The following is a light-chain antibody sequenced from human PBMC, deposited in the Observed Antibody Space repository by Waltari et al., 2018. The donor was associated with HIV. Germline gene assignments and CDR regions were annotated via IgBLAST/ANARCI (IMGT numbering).Light chain of an antibody. Sequence: ALTQPPSASGSHGQSVTISSTGASSDLRVYNSVTGYQQRPGTAPKVIISEVSKRSSGVPNRFSGSTSGNTASLTVSGLQADDEAEYFCSFYGGSNILVFGGGTKLTVL. V-gene: IGLV2-8*01. CDR1: SSDLRVYNS. J-gene: IGLJ2*01. CDR2: EVS. CDR3: SFYGGSNILV.